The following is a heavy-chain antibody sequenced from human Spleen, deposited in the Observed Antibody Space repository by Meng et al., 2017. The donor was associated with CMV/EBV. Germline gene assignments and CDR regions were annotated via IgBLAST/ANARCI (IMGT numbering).Heavy chain of an antibody. CDR2: MSSSSSYI. CDR1: SSS. J-gene: IGHJ3*02. V-gene: IGHV3-21*01. Sequence: SSSLNWVRQAQGKGLEWVSSMSSSSSYIYYADSVKGRFTISRDNSKNTLYLQMNSLRAEDTAVYYCARDFRDYDILTGYYTDAFDIWGQGTMVTVSS. CDR3: ARDFRDYDILTGYYTDAFDI. D-gene: IGHD3-9*01.